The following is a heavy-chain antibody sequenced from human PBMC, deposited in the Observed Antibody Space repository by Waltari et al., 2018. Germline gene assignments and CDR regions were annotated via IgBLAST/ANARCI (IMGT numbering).Heavy chain of an antibody. CDR1: GYTFTGNY. D-gene: IGHD4-17*01. V-gene: IGHV1-2*02. J-gene: IGHJ4*02. CDR3: ARDTVTTTAEEFDY. Sequence: QAQLVQSGAEVKKPGASVKVSCKSSGYTFTGNYMHWVRQAPGQGLEWMGWINPNSGGTNYAQKFQGRVTMTRDTSISTAYMELSRLRSDDTAVYCCARDTVTTTAEEFDYWGQGTLVTVSS. CDR2: INPNSGGT.